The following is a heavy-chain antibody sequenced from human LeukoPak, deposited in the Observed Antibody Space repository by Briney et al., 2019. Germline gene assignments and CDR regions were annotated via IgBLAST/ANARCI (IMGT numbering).Heavy chain of an antibody. V-gene: IGHV6-1*01. J-gene: IGHJ6*03. D-gene: IGHD4-23*01. Sequence: SQTLSLTCAISGDSVSSNSAAWNWIRQSPSRGLEWLGRTYYRSKWYNDYTVSMRSRITINPDTSKNQFSLHLNSVTPEDTAVYYRARGMVKINYYMDVWGKGTTVTVSS. CDR2: TYYRSKWYN. CDR3: ARGMVKINYYMDV. CDR1: GDSVSSNSAA.